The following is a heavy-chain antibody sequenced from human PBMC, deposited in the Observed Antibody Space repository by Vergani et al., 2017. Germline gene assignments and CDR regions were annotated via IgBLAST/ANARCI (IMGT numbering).Heavy chain of an antibody. Sequence: QVQLQVSGPGLVKPSQTLSLTCTVSGGSISSGGYYWSWIRQHPGKGLEWIGYIYYSGSTYYNPSLKSRVTISVDTSKNQFSLKLSSVTAADTAVYYCARDIHYDILTGSSPSKGAFDIWGQGTMVTVSS. CDR1: GGSISSGGYY. CDR2: IYYSGST. D-gene: IGHD3-9*01. CDR3: ARDIHYDILTGSSPSKGAFDI. J-gene: IGHJ3*02. V-gene: IGHV4-31*03.